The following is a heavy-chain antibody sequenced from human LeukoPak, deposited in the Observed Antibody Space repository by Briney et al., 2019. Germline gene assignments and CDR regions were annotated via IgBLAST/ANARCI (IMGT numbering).Heavy chain of an antibody. Sequence: GGSLRLSCAASGFTFSSYAMSWVRQAPGKGLEWVSAISGSGGSTYYADSVKGRFTISRDNSKNTLYLQMNSLRAENTAVYYCAKKGARILEFIREFDYWGQGTLVTVSS. J-gene: IGHJ4*02. D-gene: IGHD1-1*01. V-gene: IGHV3-23*01. CDR1: GFTFSSYA. CDR2: ISGSGGST. CDR3: AKKGARILEFIREFDY.